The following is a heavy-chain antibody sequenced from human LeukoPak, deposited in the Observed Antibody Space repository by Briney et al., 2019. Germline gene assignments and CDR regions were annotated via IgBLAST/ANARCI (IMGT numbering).Heavy chain of an antibody. CDR3: ASGLSSSGWSPDAFDI. Sequence: PGGSLRLSCAASGFTFSSYSMNWVRQAPGKGLEWVSYISSSSSTIYYADSVEGRFTISRDNAKNSLYLQMNSLRAEDTAVYYCASGLSSSGWSPDAFDIWGQGTMVTVSS. J-gene: IGHJ3*02. V-gene: IGHV3-48*01. CDR1: GFTFSSYS. CDR2: ISSSSSTI. D-gene: IGHD6-19*01.